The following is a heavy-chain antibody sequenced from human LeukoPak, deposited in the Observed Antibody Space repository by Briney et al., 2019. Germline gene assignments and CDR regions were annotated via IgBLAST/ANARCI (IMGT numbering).Heavy chain of an antibody. D-gene: IGHD4-11*01. CDR2: ISAYNGNT. J-gene: IGHJ6*02. CDR3: ARDSLERTTVTVYSDYYGMDV. Sequence: ASVKVSCKASGYTFTSYGISWVRQAPGQGLEWMGWISAYNGNTNYAQKLQGRVTMTTDTSTSTAYMELRSLRSDDTAVYYCARDSLERTTVTVYSDYYGMDVWGQGTTVTVSS. V-gene: IGHV1-18*01. CDR1: GYTFTSYG.